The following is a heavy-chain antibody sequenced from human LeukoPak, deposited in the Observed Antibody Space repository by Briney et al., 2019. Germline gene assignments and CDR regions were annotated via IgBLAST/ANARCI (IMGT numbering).Heavy chain of an antibody. CDR1: GFTFSSYG. CDR2: IRYEGSNK. D-gene: IGHD6-25*01. CDR3: AKDPFSGYLDY. Sequence: GGSLRLSCAASGFTFSSYGMHWVRQAPGKGLEWVAFIRYEGSNKYYADSVKGRFTISRDNSKTTLYLQMNSLSAEDTAVYYCAKDPFSGYLDYWGQGTLVTVSS. V-gene: IGHV3-30*02. J-gene: IGHJ4*02.